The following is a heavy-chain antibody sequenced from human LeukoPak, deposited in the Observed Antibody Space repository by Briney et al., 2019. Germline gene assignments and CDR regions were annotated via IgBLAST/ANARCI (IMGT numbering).Heavy chain of an antibody. V-gene: IGHV1-69*04. Sequence: ASVKVSCKASGGTVSSYAISWVRQAPGQGLEWMGRIIPILGIANYAQKFQGRVTITADKSTSTAYMEMSSLRSEDTAVYYCARDLDSYYYDSSGYEDAFDIWGQGTMVTVSS. D-gene: IGHD3-22*01. CDR3: ARDLDSYYYDSSGYEDAFDI. CDR1: GGTVSSYA. CDR2: IIPILGIA. J-gene: IGHJ3*02.